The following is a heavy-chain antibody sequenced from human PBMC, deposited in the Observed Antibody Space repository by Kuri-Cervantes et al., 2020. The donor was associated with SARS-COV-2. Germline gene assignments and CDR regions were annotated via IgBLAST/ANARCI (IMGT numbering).Heavy chain of an antibody. CDR2: ISGSGGST. Sequence: GESLKISCAASGFTFSSYAMSWVRQAPGKGLEWVSAISGSGGSTYYADSVKGRFTISRDNAKNSLYLQMNSLRAEDTAVYYCARAGKLQRQGGGTGAFDIWSQGTMVTVSS. CDR1: GFTFSSYA. J-gene: IGHJ3*02. D-gene: IGHD4-11*01. V-gene: IGHV3-23*01. CDR3: ARAGKLQRQGGGTGAFDI.